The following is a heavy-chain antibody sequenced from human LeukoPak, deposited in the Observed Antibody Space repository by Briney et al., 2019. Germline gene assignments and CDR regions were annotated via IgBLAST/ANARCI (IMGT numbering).Heavy chain of an antibody. Sequence: GGSLRLSCAASGFTFSSYGMHWVRQAPGKGVEWVAVIWYDGSNKYYADSVKGGFTISRDNSKNTLYLQMNSLRAEDTAVYYCAKKFARYYDSGATLALDYWGQGTLVTVSS. CDR3: AKKFARYYDSGATLALDY. CDR1: GFTFSSYG. D-gene: IGHD3-22*01. CDR2: IWYDGSNK. V-gene: IGHV3-33*06. J-gene: IGHJ4*02.